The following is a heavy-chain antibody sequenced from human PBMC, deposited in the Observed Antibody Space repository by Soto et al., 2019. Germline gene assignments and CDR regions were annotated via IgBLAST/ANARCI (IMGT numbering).Heavy chain of an antibody. CDR3: AHHLIAWGDAFAI. Sequence: QITLKESGPTLVKPTQTLTLTCTFSGFSLSTNGVGVSWIRQPPGKALEWLALIYWDDDKRYSPSLRSRRTISKDTSKNQVVLTLTNMDPVDTAPYYCAHHLIAWGDAFAIWGQGTMVTISS. CDR1: GFSLSTNGVG. J-gene: IGHJ3*02. CDR2: IYWDDDK. V-gene: IGHV2-5*02. D-gene: IGHD7-27*01.